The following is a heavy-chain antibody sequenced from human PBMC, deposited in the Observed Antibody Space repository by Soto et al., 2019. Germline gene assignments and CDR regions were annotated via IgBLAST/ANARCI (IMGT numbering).Heavy chain of an antibody. J-gene: IGHJ5*02. CDR3: ARVVPGAEAWFGP. CDR2: ISLYSDGT. CDR1: GYTFSNYG. Sequence: QVQLVQSGGEVKRPGASVKVSCKTSGYTFSNYGITWVRQAPGQPLEWLGWISLYSDGTNYAQKFQGRASMTTDTSTTTAYMELRSLRSDDTAVYYCARVVPGAEAWFGPWGQVTLVTVSS. V-gene: IGHV1-18*01. D-gene: IGHD2-2*01.